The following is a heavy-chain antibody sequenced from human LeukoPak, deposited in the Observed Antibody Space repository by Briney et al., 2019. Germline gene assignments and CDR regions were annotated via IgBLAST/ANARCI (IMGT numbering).Heavy chain of an antibody. CDR3: ARLISSTVRWFDP. CDR1: GYSISSGYY. Sequence: PSETLSLTCAVSGYSISSGYYWGWIRQPPGKGLEWIGSIYHSGSTYYNPSLKSRVTISVDTSKNQFSLKLSSVIAADTAVYYCARLISSTVRWFDPWGQGTLVTVSS. CDR2: IYHSGST. V-gene: IGHV4-38-2*01. J-gene: IGHJ5*02. D-gene: IGHD4-11*01.